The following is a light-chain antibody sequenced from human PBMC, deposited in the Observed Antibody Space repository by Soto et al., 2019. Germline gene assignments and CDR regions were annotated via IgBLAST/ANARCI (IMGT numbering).Light chain of an antibody. V-gene: IGLV2-8*01. Sequence: QSVLTQPPSASGSPGQSVTISCTGTSSDVGVYNLVSWYQQHPGKAPKLIIYEVSKRPSGVPDRFSGSKSSNTASLTVSGLQAEDEADYYCNSYAGRNNYVFGTGTKLTVL. J-gene: IGLJ1*01. CDR1: SSDVGVYNL. CDR2: EVS. CDR3: NSYAGRNNYV.